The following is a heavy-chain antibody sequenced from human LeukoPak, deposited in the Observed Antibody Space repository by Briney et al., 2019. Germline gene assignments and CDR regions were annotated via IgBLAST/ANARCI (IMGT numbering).Heavy chain of an antibody. CDR2: IYYSGST. CDR3: ARDSNSSEAFDI. J-gene: IGHJ3*02. D-gene: IGHD2/OR15-2a*01. Sequence: SETLSLTCTVSGGSISSYYWSWVRQPPGKGLEWIGYIYYSGSTNYNPSLKSRVTISVDTSKNQFSLKLSSVTAADTAVYYCARDSNSSEAFDIWGQGTMVTASS. CDR1: GGSISSYY. V-gene: IGHV4-59*01.